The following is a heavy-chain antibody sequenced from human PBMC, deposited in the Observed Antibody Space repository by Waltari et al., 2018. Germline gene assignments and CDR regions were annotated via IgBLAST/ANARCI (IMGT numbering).Heavy chain of an antibody. CDR1: GYTLTELS. J-gene: IGHJ5*02. CDR2: FDPEDGET. CDR3: ATDPAYYGSGRDWFDP. V-gene: IGHV1-24*01. Sequence: QVQLVQSGAEVKKPGASVKVSCKVSGYTLTELSMHWVRQAPGKGLEWMGGFDPEDGETIYAQKFQGRVTMTEDTSTDTAYMELSSLRSEDTAVYYCATDPAYYGSGRDWFDPWGQGTLVTVSS. D-gene: IGHD3-10*01.